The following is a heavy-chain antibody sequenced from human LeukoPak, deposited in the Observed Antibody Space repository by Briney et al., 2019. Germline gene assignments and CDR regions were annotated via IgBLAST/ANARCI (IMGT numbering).Heavy chain of an antibody. D-gene: IGHD3-10*01. CDR2: IYYSGST. Sequence: PSETLSLTCTVSGGSISSSSYYWGWIRQPPGKGLEWIGSIYYSGSTYYNPSLKSRVTISLDTSKNQFSLNVSSVTAADTAVYYCARDNSIWFGGYYFDYWGQGTLVTVSS. CDR1: GGSISSSSYY. V-gene: IGHV4-39*07. J-gene: IGHJ4*02. CDR3: ARDNSIWFGGYYFDY.